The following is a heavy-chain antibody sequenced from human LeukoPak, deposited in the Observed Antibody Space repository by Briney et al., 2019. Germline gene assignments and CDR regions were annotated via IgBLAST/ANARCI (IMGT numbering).Heavy chain of an antibody. J-gene: IGHJ4*02. CDR3: ARFYDTGWYGHFDY. CDR1: GFTVSSNY. V-gene: IGHV3-53*01. Sequence: HPRGSLRLSCAASGFTVSSNYMSWVRQAPGKGLEWVSVIYSGGSTYYADSVKGRFTISRDNSKNTLYLQMNSLRAEDTAVYYCARFYDTGWYGHFDYWGQGALVAVSS. CDR2: IYSGGST. D-gene: IGHD6-19*01.